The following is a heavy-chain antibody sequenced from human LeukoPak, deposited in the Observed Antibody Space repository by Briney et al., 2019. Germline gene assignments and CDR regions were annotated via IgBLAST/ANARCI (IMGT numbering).Heavy chain of an antibody. CDR3: ATPVLFGPAGPAFAI. CDR2: IYYSGST. J-gene: IGHJ3*02. V-gene: IGHV4-59*11. Sequence: PSETLSLTCTVSGGSISSHYWSWIRQPPGKGLEWIGYIYYSGSTNYNPSLKSRVTISVDTSKNQFSLKLTSVTAADTAVYYCATPVLFGPAGPAFAIWGQGTMVTVSS. D-gene: IGHD3-16*01. CDR1: GGSISSHY.